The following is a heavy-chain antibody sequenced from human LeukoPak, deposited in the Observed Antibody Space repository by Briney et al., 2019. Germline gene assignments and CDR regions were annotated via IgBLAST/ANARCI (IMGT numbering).Heavy chain of an antibody. CDR2: INPNDAGT. CDR3: ARGPSHGAFDI. Sequence: ASVKVSCKASGYTFTSYFIHWLRQAPGQGLAWMGDINPNDAGTQYAQKFQGRVTVTRDTSISTVYMELSRLTSDDSAVYYCARGPSHGAFDIWGQGTMVSVSS. V-gene: IGHV1-2*02. J-gene: IGHJ3*02. CDR1: GYTFTSYF.